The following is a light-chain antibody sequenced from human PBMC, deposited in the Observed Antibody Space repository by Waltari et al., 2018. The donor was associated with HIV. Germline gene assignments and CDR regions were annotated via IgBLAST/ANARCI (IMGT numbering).Light chain of an antibody. V-gene: IGKV2-30*01. CDR2: PAS. J-gene: IGKJ5*01. CDR1: QSLVDPDGNTY. CDR3: MQATHWSIT. Sequence: DVVMTQSPLSLPVTLGQPASISCRSSQSLVDPDGNTYLNWFQQRPGQSPRRLIYPASHRDSGVPDRVSGSGSGTDFTLKSSRVEADDIGIYYCMQATHWSITFGQGTRLEIK.